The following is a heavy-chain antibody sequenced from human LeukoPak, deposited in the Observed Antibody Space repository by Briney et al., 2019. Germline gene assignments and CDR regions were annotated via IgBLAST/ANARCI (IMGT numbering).Heavy chain of an antibody. CDR1: GFTFDDYA. CDR2: ISWNSGSI. V-gene: IGHV3-9*01. J-gene: IGHJ3*02. D-gene: IGHD6-13*01. CDR3: AKARIAAAGLDAFDI. Sequence: AGRSLRLSCAASGFTFDDYAMHWLRQAPGKGLEWVSGISWNSGSIGYADSVKGRFTISRDNAKNSLYLQMNSLRAEDTALYYCAKARIAAAGLDAFDIWGQGTMVTVSS.